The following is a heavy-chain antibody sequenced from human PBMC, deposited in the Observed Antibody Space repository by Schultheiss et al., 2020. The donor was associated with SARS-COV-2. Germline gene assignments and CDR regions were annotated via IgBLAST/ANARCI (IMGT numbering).Heavy chain of an antibody. CDR3: ARYCSNTRCPSGGMDV. D-gene: IGHD2-2*01. V-gene: IGHV4-61*01. Sequence: SQTLSLTCPVSGGSVSSGSYYWSWIRQPPGKGLEWIGYIYYSGSTNYNPSLKSRVTISVDKSKSQFSLKLSSVTAADTAVYYCARYCSNTRCPSGGMDVWGQGTTVTVSS. CDR2: IYYSGST. CDR1: GGSVSSGSYY. J-gene: IGHJ6*02.